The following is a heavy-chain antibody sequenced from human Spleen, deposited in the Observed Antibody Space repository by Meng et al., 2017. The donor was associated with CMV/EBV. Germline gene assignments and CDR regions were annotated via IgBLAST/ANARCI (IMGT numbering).Heavy chain of an antibody. D-gene: IGHD3-10*01. J-gene: IGHJ4*02. Sequence: CAASGFTFSSYVMSWVRQAPGKGLEWVSAISGSGGSTYYADSVKGRFTISRDNSKNTLYLQMNSLRAEDTAVYYCAKDRYGSGPYDYWGQGTLVTVSS. V-gene: IGHV3-23*01. CDR3: AKDRYGSGPYDY. CDR2: ISGSGGST. CDR1: GFTFSSYV.